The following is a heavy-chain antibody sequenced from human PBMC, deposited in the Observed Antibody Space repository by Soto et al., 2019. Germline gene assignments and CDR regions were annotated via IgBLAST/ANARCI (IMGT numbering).Heavy chain of an antibody. CDR1: GGSISSSSYY. Sequence: SETLSLTCTVSGGSISSSSYYWGWIRQPPGKGLEWIGSIYYSGSTYYNPSLKSRVTISVDTSKNQFSLKLSSVTAADTAVYYCARLVSITMIVVVTAWFDYWGQGTLVTVSS. J-gene: IGHJ4*02. CDR3: ARLVSITMIVVVTAWFDY. V-gene: IGHV4-39*01. CDR2: IYYSGST. D-gene: IGHD3-22*01.